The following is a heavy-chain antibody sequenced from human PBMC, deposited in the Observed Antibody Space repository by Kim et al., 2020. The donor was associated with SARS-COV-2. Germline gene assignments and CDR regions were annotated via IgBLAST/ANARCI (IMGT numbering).Heavy chain of an antibody. CDR1: GGSFSGYY. CDR3: ARGNPHFDY. J-gene: IGHJ4*02. Sequence: SETLSLTCAVYGGSFSGYYWSWIRQPPGKGLEWIGEINHSGSTNYNPSLKSRVTISVDTSKNQFSLKLSSVTAADTAVYYCARGNPHFDYWGQGTLVTVSS. V-gene: IGHV4-34*01. CDR2: INHSGST.